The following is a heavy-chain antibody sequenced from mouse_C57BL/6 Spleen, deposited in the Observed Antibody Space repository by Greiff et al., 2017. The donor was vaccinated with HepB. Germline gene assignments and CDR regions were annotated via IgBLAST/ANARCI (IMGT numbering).Heavy chain of an antibody. Sequence: QVQLQQSGAELVRPGASVTLSCKASGYTFTDYEMHWVKQTPVHGLEWIGAIDPETGGTAYNQKFKGKAILTADKSSSTAYMELRSLTSEDSAVYYCHYYYDYFDYWGQGTTLTVSS. CDR1: GYTFTDYE. CDR3: HYYYDYFDY. J-gene: IGHJ2*01. D-gene: IGHD1-1*01. V-gene: IGHV1-15*01. CDR2: IDPETGGT.